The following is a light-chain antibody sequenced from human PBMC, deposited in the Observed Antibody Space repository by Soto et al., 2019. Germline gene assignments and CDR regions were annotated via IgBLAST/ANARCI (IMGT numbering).Light chain of an antibody. Sequence: DIQMTQSPSSLSASVGDRVSITCRASQDIRRYLNWYQQKPGKAPELLIYATSNLQSGVPPRFSASGSGTDFTLTISSLQPEDFATYYCQQGYSTQWTSGQGTKVEIK. J-gene: IGKJ1*01. CDR1: QDIRRY. CDR3: QQGYSTQWT. CDR2: ATS. V-gene: IGKV1-39*01.